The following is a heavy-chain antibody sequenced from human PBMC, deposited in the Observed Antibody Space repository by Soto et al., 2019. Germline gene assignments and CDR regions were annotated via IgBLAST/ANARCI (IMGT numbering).Heavy chain of an antibody. V-gene: IGHV4-30-4*01. CDR1: GDSISSDNKY. CDR3: ARVPSPFDYYYAMDV. D-gene: IGHD3-16*01. Sequence: PSETLSLTCTVSGDSISSDNKYWSWIRQPPGKGLEWIGYIFSSGTTYYNPSLKSRLTMSLDTSENQFSLKLNSLTDADTAVYYCARVPSPFDYYYAMDVWGQGPTVTVSS. J-gene: IGHJ6*02. CDR2: IFSSGTT.